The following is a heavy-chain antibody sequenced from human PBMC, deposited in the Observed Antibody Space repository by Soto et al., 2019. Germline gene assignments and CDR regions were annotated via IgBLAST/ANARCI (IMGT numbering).Heavy chain of an antibody. Sequence: ASVKVSCKASGYTFNFYGITWVRQAPGQGLEWMGWISGFNGNTNYAADLQGRVTMTTHTSTSTAYMALRGLRSDDTAVYYCARIGVSSGHESPDFDSWGQGTLVTVSS. CDR3: ARIGVSSGHESPDFDS. D-gene: IGHD2-8*01. V-gene: IGHV1-18*01. CDR1: GYTFNFYG. J-gene: IGHJ4*03. CDR2: ISGFNGNT.